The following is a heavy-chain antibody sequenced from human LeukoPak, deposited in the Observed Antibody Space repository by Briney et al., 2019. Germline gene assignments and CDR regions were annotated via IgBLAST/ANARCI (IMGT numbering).Heavy chain of an antibody. Sequence: PSETLSLTCTVSGGSISSGSYYWSWIRQPAEKGLEWIGRIYTSGSTNYNPSLKSRVTISVDTSKNQFSLKLSSVTAADTAVYYCARDVFSYGSGSSFQYYYYYYYMDVWGKGTTVTISS. D-gene: IGHD3-10*01. J-gene: IGHJ6*03. CDR3: ARDVFSYGSGSSFQYYYYYYYMDV. CDR2: IYTSGST. V-gene: IGHV4-61*02. CDR1: GGSISSGSYY.